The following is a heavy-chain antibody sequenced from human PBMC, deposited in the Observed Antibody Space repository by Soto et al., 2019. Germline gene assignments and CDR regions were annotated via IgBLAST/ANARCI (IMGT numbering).Heavy chain of an antibody. CDR3: AKDISGGLFGEDYYGMDV. CDR1: GFTFDDYA. Sequence: EVQLVESGGGLIQPGGSLRLSCAASGFTFDDYAMHWVRQAPGKGLEWVSGISWNSGSIGYADSVKGRFTISRDNAKNSLYLQMNSLRAEDTALYYCAKDISGGLFGEDYYGMDVWGQGTTVTVSS. V-gene: IGHV3-9*01. J-gene: IGHJ6*02. D-gene: IGHD3-10*02. CDR2: ISWNSGSI.